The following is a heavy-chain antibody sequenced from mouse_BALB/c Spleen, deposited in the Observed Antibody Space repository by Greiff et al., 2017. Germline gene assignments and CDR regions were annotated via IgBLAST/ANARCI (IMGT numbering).Heavy chain of an antibody. CDR1: GFNIKDYY. CDR2: IDPENGDT. CDR3: NADYGSSYADAMDY. Sequence: EVQLQQSGAELVRSGASVKLSCTASGFNIKDYYMHWVKQRPEQGLEWIGWIDPENGDTEYAPKFQGKATMTADTSSNTAYLQLSSLTSEDTAVYYGNADYGSSYADAMDYWGQGTSVTVSS. V-gene: IGHV14-4*02. J-gene: IGHJ4*01. D-gene: IGHD1-1*01.